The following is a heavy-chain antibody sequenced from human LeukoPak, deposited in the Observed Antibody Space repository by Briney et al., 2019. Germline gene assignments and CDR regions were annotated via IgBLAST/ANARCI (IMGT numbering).Heavy chain of an antibody. CDR3: AREGPHPLLAKEPVLRYFDWSPGGFDP. J-gene: IGHJ5*02. Sequence: SETLSLTCTVSGGSISSGSYYWSWIRQPAGKGLEWIGRIYTSGSTNYNPSLKSRVTISVDTSKNQFSLKLSSVTAADTAVYYCAREGPHPLLAKEPVLRYFDWSPGGFDPWGQGTLVTVSS. V-gene: IGHV4-61*02. CDR2: IYTSGST. CDR1: GGSISSGSYY. D-gene: IGHD3-9*01.